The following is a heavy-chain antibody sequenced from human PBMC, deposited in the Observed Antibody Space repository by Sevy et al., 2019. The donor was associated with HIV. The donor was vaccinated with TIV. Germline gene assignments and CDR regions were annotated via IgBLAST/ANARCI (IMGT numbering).Heavy chain of an antibody. Sequence: GGSLRLSYTASGFTFSDSWMRWVRQAPGKGLEWLANINQDGSVIYYVDSVKGRFTISRDNSRNSLFLQMSSLRAGDTATYYCARAIGKDGAYWGQGTLVTVSS. V-gene: IGHV3-7*03. CDR1: GFTFSDSW. J-gene: IGHJ4*02. CDR3: ARAIGKDGAY. D-gene: IGHD2-8*01. CDR2: INQDGSVI.